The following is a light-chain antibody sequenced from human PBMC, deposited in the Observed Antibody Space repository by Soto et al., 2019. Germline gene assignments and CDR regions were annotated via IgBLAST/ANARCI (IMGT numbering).Light chain of an antibody. Sequence: DIQMTQSPSSVSASVGDTVTITCRASQGLKFLAWYQQKPGKAPRLLIYEATNLQSGAPPRFSGSGSGTDFTITISSLQPEDFATYFCQQANSFPITFGQGTRLGL. CDR2: EAT. CDR3: QQANSFPIT. CDR1: QGLKF. V-gene: IGKV1-12*01. J-gene: IGKJ5*01.